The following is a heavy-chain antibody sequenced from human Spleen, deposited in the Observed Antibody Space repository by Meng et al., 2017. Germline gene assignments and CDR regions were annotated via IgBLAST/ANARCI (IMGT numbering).Heavy chain of an antibody. CDR1: GGSFSDYY. J-gene: IGHJ4*02. Sequence: QVPLQQLGAGLLKPSETFSLTFVVSGGSFSDYYWSWIRQPPGKGLEWIGEINHSGSTNYNPSLESRATISVDTSQNNLSLKLSSVTAADSAVYYCARGPTTMAHDFDYWGQGTLVTVSS. V-gene: IGHV4-34*01. CDR3: ARGPTTMAHDFDY. CDR2: INHSGST. D-gene: IGHD4-11*01.